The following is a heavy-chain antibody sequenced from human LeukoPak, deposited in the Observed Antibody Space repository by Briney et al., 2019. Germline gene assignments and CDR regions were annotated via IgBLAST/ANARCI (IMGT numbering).Heavy chain of an antibody. CDR2: ISSSSSYI. Sequence: GGSLRLSCAASGFTFSSYSMNWVRQAPGKGLEGVSSISSSSSYIYYADSVKGRFTISRDNAKNSLYLQMNSLRAEDTAVYYCARDRKTGTAHGTAFDIWGQGTMVTVSS. CDR3: ARDRKTGTAHGTAFDI. CDR1: GFTFSSYS. J-gene: IGHJ3*02. D-gene: IGHD1-7*01. V-gene: IGHV3-21*01.